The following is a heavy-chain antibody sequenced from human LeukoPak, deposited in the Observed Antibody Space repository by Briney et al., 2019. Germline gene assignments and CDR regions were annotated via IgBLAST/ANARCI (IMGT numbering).Heavy chain of an antibody. CDR2: INPNSGGT. J-gene: IGHJ4*02. Sequence: ASVKVSCKASGFTFTGYYMHWVRQAPGQGLEWMGWINPNSGGTNYAQKFQGRVTMTRDTSISTAYMELSRLRSDDTAVYYCARIDLGYRGSTSCSEYYFDYWGQGTLVTVSS. V-gene: IGHV1-2*02. D-gene: IGHD2-2*01. CDR1: GFTFTGYY. CDR3: ARIDLGYRGSTSCSEYYFDY.